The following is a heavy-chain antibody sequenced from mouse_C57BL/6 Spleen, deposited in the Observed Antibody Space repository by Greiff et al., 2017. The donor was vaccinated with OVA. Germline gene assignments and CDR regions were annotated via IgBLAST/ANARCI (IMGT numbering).Heavy chain of an antibody. Sequence: EVQVVESGGDLVKPGGSLKLSCAASGFTFSSYGMSWVRQTPDKRLEWVATISSGGSYTYYPDSVKGRFTISRDNAKNTLYLQMSSLKSEDTAMYYCARHVYDEGYFDYWGQGTTLTVSS. V-gene: IGHV5-6*01. CDR1: GFTFSSYG. CDR2: ISSGGSYT. CDR3: ARHVYDEGYFDY. J-gene: IGHJ2*01. D-gene: IGHD2-3*01.